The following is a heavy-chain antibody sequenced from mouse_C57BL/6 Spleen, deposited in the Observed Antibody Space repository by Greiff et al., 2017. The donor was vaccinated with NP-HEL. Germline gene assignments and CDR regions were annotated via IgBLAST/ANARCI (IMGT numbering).Heavy chain of an antibody. CDR1: GFTFTDYY. V-gene: IGHV7-3*01. Sequence: EVKLVESGGGLVQPGGSLSLSCAASGFTFTDYYMSWVRQPPGKALEWLGFIRNKANGYTTEYSASVKGRFTISRDNSQSILYLQMNALRAEDSATYYCASYLGRWFAYWGQGTLVTVSA. D-gene: IGHD4-1*01. CDR2: IRNKANGYTT. J-gene: IGHJ3*01. CDR3: ASYLGRWFAY.